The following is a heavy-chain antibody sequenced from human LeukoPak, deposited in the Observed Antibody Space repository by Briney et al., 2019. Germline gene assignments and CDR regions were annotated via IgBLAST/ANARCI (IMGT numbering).Heavy chain of an antibody. V-gene: IGHV3-48*01. J-gene: IGHJ2*01. Sequence: GGFLRLSCSASGFAFNSYSINWVRQFPGKGLEWISYISTTSSTIYYADSVKGRFTISRDNANNSLFLQMNSLRAEDTAVYYCARDGILWFGDVGYFDLWGRGTLVTVSS. D-gene: IGHD3-10*01. CDR2: ISTTSSTI. CDR3: ARDGILWFGDVGYFDL. CDR1: GFAFNSYS.